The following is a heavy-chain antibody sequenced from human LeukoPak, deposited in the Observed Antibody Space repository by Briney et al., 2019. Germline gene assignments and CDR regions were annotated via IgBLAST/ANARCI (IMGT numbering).Heavy chain of an antibody. D-gene: IGHD2-15*01. Sequence: GGSLRLSCAASGFTFSSYAMSWVRQAPGKGLEWVSDISGSGGSTYYADSVKGRFTISRDNSKNTLYLQMNILRAEDSAVDYGAKGGCGDYWGQGTLVTVSS. CDR1: GFTFSSYA. CDR2: ISGSGGST. J-gene: IGHJ4*02. CDR3: AKGGCGDY. V-gene: IGHV3-23*01.